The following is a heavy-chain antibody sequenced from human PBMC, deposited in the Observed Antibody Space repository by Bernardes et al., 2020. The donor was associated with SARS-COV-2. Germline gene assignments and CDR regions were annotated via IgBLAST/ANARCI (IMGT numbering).Heavy chain of an antibody. CDR1: GFTVSSSY. Sequence: GGSLRLSCAASGFTVSSSYMSWVRQAPGKGLEWVSVIYRGGQTYYADSVKGRFTIARDNSNNSLYLQMNSLRAEDTAVYYCARRYSTNWAHDCWGQGTLVTVSS. J-gene: IGHJ4*02. D-gene: IGHD6-13*01. CDR3: ARRYSTNWAHDC. CDR2: IYRGGQT. V-gene: IGHV3-66*04.